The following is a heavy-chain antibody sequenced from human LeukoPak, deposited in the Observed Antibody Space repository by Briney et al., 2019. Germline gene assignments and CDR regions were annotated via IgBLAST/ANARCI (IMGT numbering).Heavy chain of an antibody. CDR1: GFTFSSYW. D-gene: IGHD6-19*01. CDR2: INSDGSST. J-gene: IGHJ4*02. V-gene: IGHV3-74*01. Sequence: GGSLRLSCAASGFTFSSYWMHWVRHAPGKGLVWVSRINSDGSSTSYADSVKGRFTISRDSAKNTLYLQMNSLRAEDTAVYYCAREGSGAVAGHDYWGQGTLVTVSS. CDR3: AREGSGAVAGHDY.